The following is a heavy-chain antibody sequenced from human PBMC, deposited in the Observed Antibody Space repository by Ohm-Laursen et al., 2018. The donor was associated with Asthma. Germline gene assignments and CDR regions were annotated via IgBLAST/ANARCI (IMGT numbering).Heavy chain of an antibody. CDR3: ARDRGGEAVAGTAFDI. CDR2: IYYSGST. D-gene: IGHD6-19*01. CDR1: GGSVSSGSYY. V-gene: IGHV4-61*01. Sequence: TLSLTCTVSGGSVSSGSYYWSWIRQPPGKGLEWIGYIYYSGSTNYNPSLKSRVTISVDTSKNQFPLKLSSVTAADTAVYYCARDRGGEAVAGTAFDIWGQGTMVTVSS. J-gene: IGHJ3*02.